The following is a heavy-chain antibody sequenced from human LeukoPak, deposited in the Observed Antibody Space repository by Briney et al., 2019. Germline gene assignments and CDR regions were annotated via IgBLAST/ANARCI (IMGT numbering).Heavy chain of an antibody. CDR2: IYYSGST. J-gene: IGHJ4*02. CDR3: ARHPGYSSSWYGTRGFDY. Sequence: SETLSLTCTVSGGSISSSSYYWGWIRQPPGKGLEWIGSIYYSGSTYYNPSLKSQVTISVDTSKSQFSLKLNSVTAADTAVYYCARHPGYSSSWYGTRGFDYWGQGSPVTVSS. V-gene: IGHV4-39*01. CDR1: GGSISSSSYY. D-gene: IGHD6-13*01.